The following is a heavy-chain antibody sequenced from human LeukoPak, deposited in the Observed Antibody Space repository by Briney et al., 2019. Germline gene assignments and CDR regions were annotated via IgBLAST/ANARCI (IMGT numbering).Heavy chain of an antibody. Sequence: GGSLRLSCAASGFTFSSYSMNWVRQAPGKGLEWVSYISSSSSTIYYADSVKGRFTISRDNAKNSLYLQMDSLRAEDTAVYYCARDTGMVRGLYFDYWGQGTLVTVSS. V-gene: IGHV3-48*01. D-gene: IGHD3-10*01. J-gene: IGHJ4*02. CDR3: ARDTGMVRGLYFDY. CDR1: GFTFSSYS. CDR2: ISSSSSTI.